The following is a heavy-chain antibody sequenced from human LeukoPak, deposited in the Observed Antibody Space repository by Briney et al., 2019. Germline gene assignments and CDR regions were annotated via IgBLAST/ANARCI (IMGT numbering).Heavy chain of an antibody. J-gene: IGHJ4*02. Sequence: ASVKVSCKASGYIFTSYVLHWVRQAPGQGLEWMGWINTNTGNPTYAQGSTGRFVFSLDTSVSTAYLQINSLKADDTAIYYCARGDYETHGYQTRWGQGTLVTVSS. V-gene: IGHV7-4-1*02. D-gene: IGHD3-22*01. CDR3: ARGDYETHGYQTR. CDR2: INTNTGNP. CDR1: GYIFTSYV.